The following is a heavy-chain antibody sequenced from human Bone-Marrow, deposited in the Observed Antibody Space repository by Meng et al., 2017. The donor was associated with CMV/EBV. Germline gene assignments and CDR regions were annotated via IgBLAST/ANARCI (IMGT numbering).Heavy chain of an antibody. CDR1: GLTFTSYA. D-gene: IGHD3-22*01. CDR3: AKDASHMYYYDSSGYRGPYYFDY. CDR2: ISDAGYST. V-gene: IGHV3-23*01. Sequence: GASLRLSCAASGLTFTSYAMSWVRQAPGKGLEWVSSISDAGYSTYYAASVKGRFTISRDNSKNTLYLQMNSLRAEDTAVYYCAKDASHMYYYDSSGYRGPYYFDYWGQGTLVTVSS. J-gene: IGHJ4*02.